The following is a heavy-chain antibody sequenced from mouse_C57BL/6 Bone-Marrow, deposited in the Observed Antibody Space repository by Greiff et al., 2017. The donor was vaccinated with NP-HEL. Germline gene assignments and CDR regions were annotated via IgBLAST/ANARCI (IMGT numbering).Heavy chain of an antibody. D-gene: IGHD1-1*02. CDR3: ARPEGGFFAY. CDR1: GFTFSDYG. CDR2: ISSGSSTI. V-gene: IGHV5-17*01. Sequence: EAKVVESGGGLVKPGGSLKLSCAASGFTFSDYGMHWVRQAPEKGLEWVAYISSGSSTIYYADTVKGRFTISRDNAKNTLFLQMTSLRSEDTAMYYCARPEGGFFAYWGKGTLVTVSA. J-gene: IGHJ3*01.